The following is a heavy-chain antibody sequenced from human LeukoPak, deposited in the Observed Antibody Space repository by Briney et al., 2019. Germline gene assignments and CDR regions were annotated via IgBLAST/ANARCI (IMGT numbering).Heavy chain of an antibody. V-gene: IGHV3-23*01. Sequence: PGGSLRLSCAASGFDFVNHAMNWVRQAPGKGLEWVSTISGSGRHVYYADSVKGRFTNSRDNSENMVYLQMNSLRSEDTAVYYCAKDAPLATTGFNPWGQGSLVTVSS. D-gene: IGHD1-1*01. CDR3: AKDAPLATTGFNP. CDR2: ISGSGRHV. CDR1: GFDFVNHA. J-gene: IGHJ5*02.